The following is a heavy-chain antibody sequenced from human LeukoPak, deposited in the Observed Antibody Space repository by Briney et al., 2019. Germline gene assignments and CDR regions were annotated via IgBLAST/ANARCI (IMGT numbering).Heavy chain of an antibody. CDR2: ISAYNGNT. J-gene: IGHJ2*01. CDR1: GYTFTSYG. CDR3: ARVGSSGYYQDYWYFDL. V-gene: IGHV1-18*01. D-gene: IGHD3-22*01. Sequence: ASVKVSCKASGYTFTSYGISWVRQAPGQGLEWMGWISAYNGNTNYAQKLQGRVTMTTDTSTSTAYMELRSLRSDDTAVYYCARVGSSGYYQDYWYFDLWGRGTLVTVSS.